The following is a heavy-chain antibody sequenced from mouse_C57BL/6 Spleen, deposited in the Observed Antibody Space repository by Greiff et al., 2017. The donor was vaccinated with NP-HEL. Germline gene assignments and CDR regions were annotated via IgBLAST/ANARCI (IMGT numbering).Heavy chain of an antibody. D-gene: IGHD3-2*01. CDR2: IWSGGST. J-gene: IGHJ1*03. V-gene: IGHV2-4*01. CDR1: GFSLTSYG. Sequence: VQLQQSGPGLVQPSQSLSITCTVSGFSLTSYGVHWVRQPPGKGLEWLGVIWSGGSTDYNAAFISRLSISKDNSKSQVFFKMNSLQADDTAIYYCAKPTAHWYFDVWGTGTTVTVSS. CDR3: AKPTAHWYFDV.